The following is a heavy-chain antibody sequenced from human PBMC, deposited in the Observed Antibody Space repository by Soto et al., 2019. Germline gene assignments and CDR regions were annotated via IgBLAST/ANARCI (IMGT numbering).Heavy chain of an antibody. Sequence: PSETLSLTCAVSGGSISSSNWWSWVRQPPGKGLEWIGEIYHSGSTNYNPSLKSRVTISVDKSKNQFSLKLSSVTAADTAVYYCARDRGYSGYVLDYWGQGTLVTVSP. CDR1: GGSISSSNW. J-gene: IGHJ4*02. V-gene: IGHV4-4*02. CDR2: IYHSGST. D-gene: IGHD5-12*01. CDR3: ARDRGYSGYVLDY.